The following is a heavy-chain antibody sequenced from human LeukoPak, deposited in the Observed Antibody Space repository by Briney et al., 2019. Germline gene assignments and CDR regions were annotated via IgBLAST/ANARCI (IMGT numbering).Heavy chain of an antibody. CDR2: IWYDGSNK. Sequence: GGSLRLSCAASGFRFSSYGMDWVRQRPGKGLDRVAVIWYDGSNKYYADSVKGRFTISRDNSKNMVYLQMNSLRAEDTAVYYCAREGIAVAGGGYFDYWGQGTLVTVSS. V-gene: IGHV3-33*01. D-gene: IGHD6-19*01. CDR3: AREGIAVAGGGYFDY. J-gene: IGHJ4*02. CDR1: GFRFSSYG.